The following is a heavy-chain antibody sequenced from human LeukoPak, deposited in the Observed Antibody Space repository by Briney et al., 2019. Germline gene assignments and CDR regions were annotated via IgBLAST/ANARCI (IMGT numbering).Heavy chain of an antibody. D-gene: IGHD2-2*01. Sequence: PSETLSLTCSVYGGSFSGYYWSWIRQPPGKGLEWIGEINHSGSTNYNPSLKSRVTISVDTSKNQFSLKLSSVTAADTAVYYCARGGEGREEDIVVVPAAIFDYWGQGALVTVSS. CDR3: ARGGEGREEDIVVVPAAIFDY. CDR2: INHSGST. J-gene: IGHJ4*02. V-gene: IGHV4-34*01. CDR1: GGSFSGYY.